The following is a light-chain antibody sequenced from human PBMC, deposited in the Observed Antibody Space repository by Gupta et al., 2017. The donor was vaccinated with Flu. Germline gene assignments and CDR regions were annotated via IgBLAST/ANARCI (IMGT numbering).Light chain of an antibody. J-gene: IGLJ2*01. Sequence: ALTQPASVSGSPGPSITISCPGTTRDVGGYNSVSWYQQRPGTAPKLMIYDVSNRPSGISNRFSGSMSGNTASLTISGLQAEDEADYYCSSYTSGSTLVVAFGGGTKLTVL. CDR2: DVS. CDR1: TRDVGGYNS. CDR3: SSYTSGSTLVVA. V-gene: IGLV2-14*01.